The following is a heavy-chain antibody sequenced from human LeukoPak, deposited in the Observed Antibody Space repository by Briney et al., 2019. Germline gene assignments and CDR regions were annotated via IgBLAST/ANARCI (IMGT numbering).Heavy chain of an antibody. CDR3: TGEYCSGGSCYSLVLSDY. J-gene: IGHJ4*02. Sequence: PGRSLRLSCTASGFTFGDYAMSWFRQAPGKGLEWVGFIRSRVYGGTTDYAAPVKGRFTISRDDSKNTLYLQMNSLKTEDTAVYYCTGEYCSGGSCYSLVLSDYWGQGTLVTVSS. D-gene: IGHD2-15*01. V-gene: IGHV3-49*03. CDR2: IRSRVYGGTT. CDR1: GFTFGDYA.